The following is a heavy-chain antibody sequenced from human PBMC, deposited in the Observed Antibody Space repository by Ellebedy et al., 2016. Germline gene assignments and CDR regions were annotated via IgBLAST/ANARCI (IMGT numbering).Heavy chain of an antibody. J-gene: IGHJ6*02. Sequence: GESLKISXAASRFTFSDYWMHWVRQVPGKGPVWLSRITSDGSSTTYADSVKGRFTISRDNAKNMLYLQMNNLRAEDTAVYYCARKIRQQWLVEYYYSGLDVWGQGTTVTVSS. CDR2: ITSDGSST. CDR3: ARKIRQQWLVEYYYSGLDV. D-gene: IGHD6-19*01. V-gene: IGHV3-74*01. CDR1: RFTFSDYW.